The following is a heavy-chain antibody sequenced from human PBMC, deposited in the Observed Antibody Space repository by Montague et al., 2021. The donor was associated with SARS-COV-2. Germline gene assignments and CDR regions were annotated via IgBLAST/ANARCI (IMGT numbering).Heavy chain of an antibody. Sequence: PALVKPTQTLTLTCIFSEFSLSTDGMGVGWIRQPPGRALEWLALIYWDDDGRYSPSLRSRLTITKDTSKNQVVLTMTNMDPVDTATYYCARTWAYGSGSYGVDPGGQGTLVTVSS. CDR1: EFSLSTDGMG. V-gene: IGHV2-5*02. D-gene: IGHD3-10*01. J-gene: IGHJ5*02. CDR2: IYWDDDG. CDR3: ARTWAYGSGSYGVDP.